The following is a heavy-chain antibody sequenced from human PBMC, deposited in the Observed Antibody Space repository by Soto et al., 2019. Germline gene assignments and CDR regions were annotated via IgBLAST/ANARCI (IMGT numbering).Heavy chain of an antibody. CDR3: AQSPSLTQRGCFDY. D-gene: IGHD3-9*01. J-gene: IGHJ4*02. CDR1: GFIFSTYV. CDR2: MSYDGSNE. Sequence: QVYLVESGGGVVQPGRSLRLSCAASGFIFSTYVIHWVRQAPGKGPEWVAVMSYDGSNEYYADSVQGRFTISRDNSKNTLYLQMSSLTLEDTAVYYCAQSPSLTQRGCFDYWGQGDLVTVSS. V-gene: IGHV3-30*18.